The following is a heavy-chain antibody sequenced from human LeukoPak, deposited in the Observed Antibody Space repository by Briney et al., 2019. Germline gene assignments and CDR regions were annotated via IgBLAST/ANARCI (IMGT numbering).Heavy chain of an antibody. Sequence: GGSLRLSCTGSGFTFGDYAMSWFRQAPGKGLEWVGFIRSKAHGGTTEYAASVKGRFTISRENSKSIAYLQMNSLNTGDTAVYFCSRDILSEDSRRWYDYFDPWGQGTLVTVSS. D-gene: IGHD6-13*01. V-gene: IGHV3-49*03. CDR2: IRSKAHGGTT. CDR1: GFTFGDYA. CDR3: SRDILSEDSRRWYDYFDP. J-gene: IGHJ5*02.